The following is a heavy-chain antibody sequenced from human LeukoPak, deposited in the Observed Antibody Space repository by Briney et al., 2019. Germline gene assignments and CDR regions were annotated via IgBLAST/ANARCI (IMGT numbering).Heavy chain of an antibody. CDR3: ARMVDKSLFDY. D-gene: IGHD5-12*01. CDR1: GFTFSSYG. Sequence: GGSLRLSCAASGFTFSSYGMHWVRQAPGKGLEWVAVIWYNGSNKYYADSVKGRFTISRDNSKNTLYLQMNSLRAEDTAVYYCARMVDKSLFDYWGQGTLVTVSS. V-gene: IGHV3-33*01. J-gene: IGHJ4*02. CDR2: IWYNGSNK.